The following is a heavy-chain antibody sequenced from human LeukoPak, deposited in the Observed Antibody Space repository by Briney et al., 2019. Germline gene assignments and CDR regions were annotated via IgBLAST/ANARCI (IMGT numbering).Heavy chain of an antibody. J-gene: IGHJ5*02. V-gene: IGHV4-30-2*01. CDR1: GASIDIGGYS. Sequence: SEILSLTCSVSGASIDIGGYSWSWIRQPPGKGLEWIGPIHSTGSTSYNPSLKSRLTISIDRSKDQFSLRLNSVTAADTAMYYCARFDRSGEEWFDPWGQGTLVTVSS. CDR3: ARFDRSGEEWFDP. CDR2: IHSTGST. D-gene: IGHD3-22*01.